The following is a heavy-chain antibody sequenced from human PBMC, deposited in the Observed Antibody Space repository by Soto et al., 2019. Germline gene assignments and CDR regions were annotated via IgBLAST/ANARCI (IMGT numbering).Heavy chain of an antibody. Sequence: QITLKESGPTLVKPTQTLTLTCTFSGFSLSTSGMGVAWIRQPPENALEWLAVIYWTDDKRYSPSLKSRLTITKDNSKNQVVLTMTDMDPVDTATYYCAHRKSSYYGSENTYYYGMDVWGQGTTVTVSS. D-gene: IGHD3-10*01. V-gene: IGHV2-5*01. J-gene: IGHJ6*02. CDR2: IYWTDDK. CDR3: AHRKSSYYGSENTYYYGMDV. CDR1: GFSLSTSGMG.